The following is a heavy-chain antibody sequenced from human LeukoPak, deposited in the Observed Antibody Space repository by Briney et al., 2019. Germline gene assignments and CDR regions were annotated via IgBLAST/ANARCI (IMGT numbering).Heavy chain of an antibody. V-gene: IGHV3-23*01. Sequence: GGSLRLSCAASGFTFSSYAMSWVRQAPGKGLEWVSAISGSGGSTYYADSVKGRFTISRDNSKNTLYLQMNSLRAEDTAVYYCAKVVMGVVPAYNGDRYYYYMDVWGKGTTVTVSS. J-gene: IGHJ6*03. D-gene: IGHD2-2*01. CDR2: ISGSGGST. CDR1: GFTFSSYA. CDR3: AKVVMGVVPAYNGDRYYYYMDV.